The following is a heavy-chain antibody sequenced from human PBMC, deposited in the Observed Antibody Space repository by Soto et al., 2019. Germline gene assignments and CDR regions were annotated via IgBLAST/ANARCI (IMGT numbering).Heavy chain of an antibody. D-gene: IGHD6-13*01. CDR1: GYTFTSYD. CDR2: MNPNSGNT. V-gene: IGHV1-8*01. Sequence: QVQLVQSGAEVKKPGASVKVSCKASGYTFTSYDINWVRQATGQGLEWMGWMNPNSGNTGYAQKFQGRVTMNRNTSIHHSYMELSSLRSEETAVYFCARGPGSWYYYYMDVWGKGTTVTVSS. J-gene: IGHJ6*03. CDR3: ARGPGSWYYYYMDV.